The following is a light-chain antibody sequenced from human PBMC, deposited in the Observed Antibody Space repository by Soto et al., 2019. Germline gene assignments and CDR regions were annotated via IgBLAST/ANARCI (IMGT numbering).Light chain of an antibody. CDR1: SSDVGTYNY. V-gene: IGLV2-8*01. CDR2: DVI. J-gene: IGLJ1*01. Sequence: QSALTQPPSASGSPGQTVAISCTGTSSDVGTYNYVSWYQQHPGKAPKLMIYDVIQRPSGVPARFSGSKSGNTASLTVSGLQYEDEADYHCCSYTTSSTYVFGTGTKLTVL. CDR3: CSYTTSSTYV.